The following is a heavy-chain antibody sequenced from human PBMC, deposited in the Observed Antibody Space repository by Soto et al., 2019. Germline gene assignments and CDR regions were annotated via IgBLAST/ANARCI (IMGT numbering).Heavy chain of an antibody. Sequence: EVQLVESGGGLVQPGGSLRLSCAVSGFTVSSNYLGWVRQAPGKGLELVSVICSGGSTLSADSVKGRYTLSSDDYKNMVWLQMNSLKAEDTAVYYCAARAVVLPAGTDPLDVWGQGTMVTVSS. D-gene: IGHD2-2*01. CDR2: ICSGGST. CDR1: GFTVSSNY. CDR3: AARAVVLPAGTDPLDV. J-gene: IGHJ3*01. V-gene: IGHV3-66*01.